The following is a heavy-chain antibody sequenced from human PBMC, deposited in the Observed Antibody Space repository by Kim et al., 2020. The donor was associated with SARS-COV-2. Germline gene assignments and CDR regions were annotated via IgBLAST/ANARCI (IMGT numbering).Heavy chain of an antibody. CDR3: ARVYYYDSSGYSTAFDI. Sequence: SETLSLTCAVYGGSFSGYYWSWIRQPPGKGLEWIGEINHSGSTNYNPSLKSRVTISVDTSKNQFSLKLSSVTAADTAVYYCARVYYYDSSGYSTAFDIWGQGTMVTVSS. CDR2: INHSGST. V-gene: IGHV4-34*01. J-gene: IGHJ3*02. CDR1: GGSFSGYY. D-gene: IGHD3-22*01.